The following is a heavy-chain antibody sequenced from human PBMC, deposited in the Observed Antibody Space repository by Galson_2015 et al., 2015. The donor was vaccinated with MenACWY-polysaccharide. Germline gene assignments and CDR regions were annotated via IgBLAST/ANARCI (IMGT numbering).Heavy chain of an antibody. D-gene: IGHD3-22*01. CDR3: TTRGYDSSGYYYEDY. V-gene: IGHV3-15*01. Sequence: SLRLSCAASGFTFSNAWMSWVRQAPGKGLEWVGRIKSKTDGGTTDYAAPVKGRFTISRDDSKNTLYLQMNSLKTEDTAVYYCTTRGYDSSGYYYEDYWGRGTLVTVSS. CDR2: IKSKTDGGTT. CDR1: GFTFSNAW. J-gene: IGHJ4*02.